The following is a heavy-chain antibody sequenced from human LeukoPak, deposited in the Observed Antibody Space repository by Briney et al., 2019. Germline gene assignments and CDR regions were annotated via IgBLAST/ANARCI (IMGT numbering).Heavy chain of an antibody. CDR2: ISYDGVNK. D-gene: IGHD5-12*01. Sequence: PGGSLRLSCAASGFTFSGDGMHWVRQAPGKGLEWVAGISYDGVNKWYADSVKGRFTISRDNSKNTLYLQMNSLRAEDTAVYYCAKHSYRVDSFTDYWGQGTLVTVSS. CDR3: AKHSYRVDSFTDY. CDR1: GFTFSGDG. J-gene: IGHJ4*02. V-gene: IGHV3-30*18.